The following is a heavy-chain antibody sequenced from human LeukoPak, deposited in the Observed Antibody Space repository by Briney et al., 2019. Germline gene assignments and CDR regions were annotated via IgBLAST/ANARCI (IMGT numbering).Heavy chain of an antibody. CDR3: ARDDSSGSFDY. Sequence: SVKVSCKASGGTFSSYTISWVRQASGQGLEWMGRIIPILGIANYAQKFQGRVTITADKSTSTAYMELSSLRSEDTAVYYCARDDSSGSFDYWGQGTLVTVSS. CDR2: IIPILGIA. CDR1: GGTFSSYT. D-gene: IGHD3-22*01. J-gene: IGHJ4*02. V-gene: IGHV1-69*04.